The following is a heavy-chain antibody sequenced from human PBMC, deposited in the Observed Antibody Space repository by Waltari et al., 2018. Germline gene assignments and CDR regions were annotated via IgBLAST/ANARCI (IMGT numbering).Heavy chain of an antibody. Sequence: EVQLVESGGGLVQPGGSLRLSCAASGFTFSSYSMNWVRQAPGKGLEWVSYISSSSSTIYYADSVKGRFTISRDNAKNSLYLQMNSLRAEDTAVYYCARDIKEEGYSYGYWYFDLWGRGTLVTVSS. CDR1: GFTFSSYS. J-gene: IGHJ2*01. CDR3: ARDIKEEGYSYGYWYFDL. V-gene: IGHV3-48*01. CDR2: ISSSSSTI. D-gene: IGHD5-18*01.